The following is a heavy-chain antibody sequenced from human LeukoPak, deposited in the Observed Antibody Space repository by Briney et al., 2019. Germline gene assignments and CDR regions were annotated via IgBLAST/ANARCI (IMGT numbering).Heavy chain of an antibody. CDR2: IYYTGST. J-gene: IGHJ4*02. D-gene: IGHD1-26*01. CDR3: ARKPELLRPPRGFDY. V-gene: IGHV4-61*03. CDR1: GGSVSSGSYY. Sequence: PSETLSLTCTVSGGSVSSGSYYWSWIRQPPGKGLEWIGHIYYTGSTNYNPSLKSRVTISEDTSKNHFSLKLTSVTAADTAVYYCARKPELLRPPRGFDYWGQGTLVTVSS.